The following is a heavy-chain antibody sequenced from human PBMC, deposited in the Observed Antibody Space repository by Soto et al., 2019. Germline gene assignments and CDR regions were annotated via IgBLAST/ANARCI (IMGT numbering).Heavy chain of an antibody. D-gene: IGHD5-18*01. CDR1: GFSLSTRGVG. CDR2: IYWDYDE. J-gene: IGHJ4*02. CDR3: AHRPRGYSYHFDY. V-gene: IGHV2-5*02. Sequence: QITLKESGPTLVKPTQTLTLTCTFSGFSLSTRGVGVGWIRQPPGKALEWLALIYWDYDEGYSPSLKSRLTTNKGTAKNQLVLTMTNMDPVDTATYCYAHRPRGYSYHFDYWGQGTLVTVSS.